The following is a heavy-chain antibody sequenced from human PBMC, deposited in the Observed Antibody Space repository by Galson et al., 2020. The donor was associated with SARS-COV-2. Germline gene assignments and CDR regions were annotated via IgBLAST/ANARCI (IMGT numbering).Heavy chain of an antibody. V-gene: IGHV3-23*01. J-gene: IGHJ4*02. CDR1: GFTFSSYA. CDR2: ISGSGGST. D-gene: IGHD1-26*01. Sequence: GESLKISCAASGFTFSSYAMSWVRQAPGKGLEWVSAISGSGGSTYYADSVKGRFTISRDNSKNTLYLQMNSLRAEDTAVYYCAKADLGASGHYWGQGTLVTVSS. CDR3: AKADLGASGHY.